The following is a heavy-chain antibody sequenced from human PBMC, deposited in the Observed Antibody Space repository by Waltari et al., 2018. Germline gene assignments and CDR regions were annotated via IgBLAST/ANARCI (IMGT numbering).Heavy chain of an antibody. V-gene: IGHV1-69*01. CDR1: GGTFSSYA. CDR3: ARGGDYYDRSTGYFDY. J-gene: IGHJ4*02. D-gene: IGHD3-22*01. Sequence: QVQLVQSGAEVKKPGSSVKVSCKASGGTFSSYAIRWVRQAPGQGLEWMGGIIPIFGTANYAQKFQGRVTITADESTSTAYMELSSLRSEDTAVYYCARGGDYYDRSTGYFDYWGQGTLVTVSS. CDR2: IIPIFGTA.